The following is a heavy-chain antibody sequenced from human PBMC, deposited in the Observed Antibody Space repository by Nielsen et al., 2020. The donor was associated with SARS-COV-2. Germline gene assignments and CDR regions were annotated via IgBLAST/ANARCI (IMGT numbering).Heavy chain of an antibody. V-gene: IGHV3-9*01. CDR3: AKEAGPGGY. CDR2: ISWNSGSI. J-gene: IGHJ4*02. CDR1: GFTFDDYA. Sequence: SLKISCAASGFTFDDYAMHWVRQAPGKGLEWVSGISWNSGSIGYADSVKGRFTISRDNAKNSLYLQMNSLRVEDTALYYCAKEAGPGGYWGQGTLVTVSS. D-gene: IGHD3-10*01.